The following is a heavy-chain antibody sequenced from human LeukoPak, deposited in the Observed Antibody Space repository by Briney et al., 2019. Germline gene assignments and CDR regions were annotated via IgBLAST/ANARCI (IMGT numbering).Heavy chain of an antibody. CDR3: ARGSSSWSNWFDP. D-gene: IGHD6-13*01. Sequence: GGSLILSCAASGFTFSSYAIHWVRQAPGKGLEWVAVISYDGSNKYYADSVKDRFTISRDNYKNKLYLQMNSLRAEDTAVYYCARGSSSWSNWFDPWGQGTLVTVSS. J-gene: IGHJ5*02. V-gene: IGHV3-30*04. CDR2: ISYDGSNK. CDR1: GFTFSSYA.